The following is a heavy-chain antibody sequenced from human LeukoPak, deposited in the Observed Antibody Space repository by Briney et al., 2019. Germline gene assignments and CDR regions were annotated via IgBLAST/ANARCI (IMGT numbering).Heavy chain of an antibody. D-gene: IGHD2-2*02. V-gene: IGHV1-2*02. CDR1: GYTFTGYY. CDR3: ARAPYCSSTSCYTNSNWFDP. CDR2: INPNSGGT. Sequence: ASVKVSCKASGYTFTGYYMHWVRQAPGQGLEWMGWINPNSGGTNYAQKFQGRVTMTRDTSISTAYMELSRLRSDDTAVYYCARAPYCSSTSCYTNSNWFDPWGQGTLVTASS. J-gene: IGHJ5*02.